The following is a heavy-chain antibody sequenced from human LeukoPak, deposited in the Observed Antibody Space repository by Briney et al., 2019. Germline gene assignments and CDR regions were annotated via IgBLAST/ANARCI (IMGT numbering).Heavy chain of an antibody. CDR3: ARAPGGSHYYMDV. V-gene: IGHV4-39*07. CDR2: IYYSGST. J-gene: IGHJ6*03. Sequence: SETLSLTCTVSGGSISSSSYYWGWIRQPPGKGLEWIGSIYYSGSTYYNPSLKSRVTISVDTSKNQFSLKLSSVTAADTAVYYCARAPGGSHYYMDVWGKGTTVTVSS. CDR1: GGSISSSSYY. D-gene: IGHD3-10*01.